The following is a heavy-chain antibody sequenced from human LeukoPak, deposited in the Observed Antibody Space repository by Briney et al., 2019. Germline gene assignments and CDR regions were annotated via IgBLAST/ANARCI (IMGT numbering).Heavy chain of an antibody. CDR2: TWYDGSNK. CDR1: GFTFRSYG. D-gene: IGHD6-19*01. CDR3: ARPIAVTGPYYYYGMDV. V-gene: IGHV3-33*01. Sequence: PGGSLRLSCAASGFTFRSYGMHWVRQAPGKGLEWVAVTWYDGSNKYYTDSVKGRFTISRDNSKNTLYLQMNNLRAEDTAVYYCARPIAVTGPYYYYGMDVWGQGTTVIVSS. J-gene: IGHJ6*02.